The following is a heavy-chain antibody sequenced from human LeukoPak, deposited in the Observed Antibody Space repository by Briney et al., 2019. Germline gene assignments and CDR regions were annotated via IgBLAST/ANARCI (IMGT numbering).Heavy chain of an antibody. D-gene: IGHD7-27*01. Sequence: SETLSLTCTVSGGSISSSSYYWSWIRQPAGKGLEWIGRIYTSGSTNYNPSLKSRVTISVDTSKNQFSLKLSSVTAADTAVYYCARADVDWGSALNDAFDIWGQGTMVTVSS. CDR3: ARADVDWGSALNDAFDI. CDR1: GGSISSSSYY. J-gene: IGHJ3*02. CDR2: IYTSGST. V-gene: IGHV4-61*02.